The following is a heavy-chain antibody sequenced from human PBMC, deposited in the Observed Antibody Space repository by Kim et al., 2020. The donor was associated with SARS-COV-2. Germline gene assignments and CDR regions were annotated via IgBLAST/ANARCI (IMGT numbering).Heavy chain of an antibody. D-gene: IGHD6-19*01. J-gene: IGHJ4*02. V-gene: IGHV4-34*01. Sequence: PSLKSRVTISVDTSKNQFSLKLSSVTAADTAVYYCASGYSSGWYEGFDYWGQGTLVTVSS. CDR3: ASGYSSGWYEGFDY.